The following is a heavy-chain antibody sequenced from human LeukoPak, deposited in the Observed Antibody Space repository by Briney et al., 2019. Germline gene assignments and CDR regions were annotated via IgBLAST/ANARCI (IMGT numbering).Heavy chain of an antibody. D-gene: IGHD2-15*01. CDR1: GLTFSSYL. J-gene: IGHJ4*02. CDR3: ARDLYCSGGSSITVLGY. CDR2: IWYDGSNK. V-gene: IGHV3-33*01. Sequence: GGSLRLSCAAWGLTFSSYLMHWVRQAPGKGLEWVAVIWYDGSNKYYADSVKGRFTISRDSSKNTLYLQMNSLRAEDTAVYYCARDLYCSGGSSITVLGYWGQGTLVTVSS.